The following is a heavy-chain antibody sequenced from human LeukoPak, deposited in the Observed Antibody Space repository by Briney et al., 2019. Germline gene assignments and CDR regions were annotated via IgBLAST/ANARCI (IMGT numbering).Heavy chain of an antibody. CDR1: GGSISSSSYY. CDR3: ARHVLPRSAMTTFYVSYFDY. V-gene: IGHV4-39*01. D-gene: IGHD3-16*01. J-gene: IGHJ4*02. CDR2: IYYSGST. Sequence: SETQSLTCTVSGGSISSSSYYWGWIRQPPGKGLEWIGSIYYSGSTYYNPSLKGRVTISVDTSKNQFSLKLSSVTAADTAVYYCARHVLPRSAMTTFYVSYFDYWGQGTLVTVSS.